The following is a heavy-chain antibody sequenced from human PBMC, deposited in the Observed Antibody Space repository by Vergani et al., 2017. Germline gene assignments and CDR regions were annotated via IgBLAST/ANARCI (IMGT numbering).Heavy chain of an antibody. D-gene: IGHD3-3*01. Sequence: QVQLQESGPGLVKPSETLSLTCTVSGGSISSYYWSWIRQPPGKGLEWIGYIYYSGSTNYNPSLKSRVTISVDTSKNQFSLKLSSVTAADTAVYYCARIDYDSWSGYYQSAWYFDLWGRGTLVTVSS. CDR1: GGSISSYY. J-gene: IGHJ2*01. CDR2: IYYSGST. CDR3: ARIDYDSWSGYYQSAWYFDL. V-gene: IGHV4-59*01.